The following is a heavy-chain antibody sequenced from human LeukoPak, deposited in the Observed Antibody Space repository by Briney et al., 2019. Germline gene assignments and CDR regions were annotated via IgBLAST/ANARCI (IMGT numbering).Heavy chain of an antibody. D-gene: IGHD7-27*01. CDR2: ISYDGSNK. V-gene: IGHV3-30*18. J-gene: IGHJ6*02. CDR1: GFTFSSYG. CDR3: AKDGNWGSEVTGDDYYYYGMDV. Sequence: PGGSLRLSCAASGFTFSSYGMHWVRQAPGKGLEWVAVISYDGSNKYYADSVKGRFTISRDNSKNTLYLQMNSLRAEDTAVYYCAKDGNWGSEVTGDDYYYYGMDVWGQGTTVTVSS.